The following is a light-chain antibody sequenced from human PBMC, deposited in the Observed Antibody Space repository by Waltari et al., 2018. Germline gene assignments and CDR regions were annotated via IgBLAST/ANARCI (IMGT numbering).Light chain of an antibody. CDR1: QNIRTY. CDR3: QQSFSSPWT. CDR2: GAS. Sequence: DIQMTQSPSSLSASVGDTVTVTCRASQNIRTYLNWYQQKTAKAPKLLIYGASTLQRGVPSRFRGSASGTEFTLTVTNLQPDDFATYICQQSFSSPWTFGEGT. V-gene: IGKV1-39*01. J-gene: IGKJ1*01.